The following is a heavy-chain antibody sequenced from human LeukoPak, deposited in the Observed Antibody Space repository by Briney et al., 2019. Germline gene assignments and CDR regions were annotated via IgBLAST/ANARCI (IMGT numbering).Heavy chain of an antibody. CDR3: ARVSGTHYPVVY. CDR1: GFSFSNHW. J-gene: IGHJ4*02. Sequence: GGSLRLSCAASGFSFSNHWMAWVRQTPGKGLEWVANIRQDGGDSYYVDSVRGRFTISRDNAKSSVFLQMNSLRAEDAAVYYCARVSGTHYPVVYWGQGTLVTVSS. D-gene: IGHD1-26*01. CDR2: IRQDGGDS. V-gene: IGHV3-7*01.